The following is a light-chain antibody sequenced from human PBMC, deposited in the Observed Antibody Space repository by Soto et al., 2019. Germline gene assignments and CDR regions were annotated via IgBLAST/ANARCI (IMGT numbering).Light chain of an antibody. J-gene: IGLJ2*01. CDR3: QSYDSSLSGRYVV. Sequence: QTVVTQPPSVSGAPGQRVTISCTGSSSNIGAGYDVHWYQQLPGTAPKLLIYGNSNRPSGVPDRFSGSKSGTSASLAITGLQAEDEADYYCQSYDSSLSGRYVVFGGGTQLTVL. CDR1: SSNIGAGYD. V-gene: IGLV1-40*01. CDR2: GNS.